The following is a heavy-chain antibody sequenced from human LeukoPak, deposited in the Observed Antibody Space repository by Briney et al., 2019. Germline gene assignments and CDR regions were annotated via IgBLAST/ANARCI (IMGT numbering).Heavy chain of an antibody. V-gene: IGHV3-9*01. CDR1: GLTFDDYA. Sequence: PGRSLRLSCAASGLTFDDYAMHWVRQAPGKGLEWFSGISWNSGSIGYADSVKGRFTISRDNAKNSLYLQMNSLRAEDTALYYCAKSLYLTAMVYNAFDIWGQGTMVTVSS. D-gene: IGHD5-18*01. J-gene: IGHJ3*02. CDR3: AKSLYLTAMVYNAFDI. CDR2: ISWNSGSI.